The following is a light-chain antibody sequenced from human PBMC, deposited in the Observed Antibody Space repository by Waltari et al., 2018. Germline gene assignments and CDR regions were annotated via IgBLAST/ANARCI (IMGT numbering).Light chain of an antibody. CDR1: QSVSRS. V-gene: IGKV3-20*01. J-gene: IGKJ1*01. CDR3: QHYVRLPAT. Sequence: CRASQSVSRSLAWYQQKPGQAPRLLIYGASNRAAGIPDRFSGSGSGTDFSLTISRLEPEDFAVYYCQHYVRLPATFGQGTKVEIK. CDR2: GAS.